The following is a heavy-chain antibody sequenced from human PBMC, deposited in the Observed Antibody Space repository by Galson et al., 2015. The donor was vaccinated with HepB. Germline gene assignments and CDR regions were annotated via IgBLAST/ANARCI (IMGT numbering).Heavy chain of an antibody. Sequence: AISGDSVSSNSATWNWIRQSPSRGLEWLGRTYYRSKWNNDYAVSMKSRIIINPDTSKNQFSLQLNSVTPEDTAVYYCARTNGGAYPFDYWGQGTLVTVSS. V-gene: IGHV6-1*01. CDR3: ARTNGGAYPFDY. D-gene: IGHD2-8*01. CDR1: GDSVSSNSAT. CDR2: TYYRSKWNN. J-gene: IGHJ4*02.